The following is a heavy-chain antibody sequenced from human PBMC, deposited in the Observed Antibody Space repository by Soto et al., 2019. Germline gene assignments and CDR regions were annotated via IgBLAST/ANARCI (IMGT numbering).Heavy chain of an antibody. J-gene: IGHJ4*02. D-gene: IGHD1-26*01. Sequence: ASVKVSCKASGGTFSSYTISWVRQAPGQGLEWMGRIIPILGIANYAQKFQGRVTITEDTSTDTAYMELSSLRSEDTAVYYCATGGSPTGIDYWGQGTLVTVSS. CDR2: IIPILGIA. CDR1: GGTFSSYT. CDR3: ATGGSPTGIDY. V-gene: IGHV1-69*02.